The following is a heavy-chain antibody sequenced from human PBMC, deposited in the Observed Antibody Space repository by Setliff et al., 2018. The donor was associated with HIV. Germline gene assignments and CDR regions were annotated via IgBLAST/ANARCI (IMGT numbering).Heavy chain of an antibody. CDR3: ASGSGDCRNGVCYIGVHKNPDKYYSDD. Sequence: RASVKVSCKASGDTFSNSALTWVRQAPGQGLEWMGGSIPLFGTVKYAQKFQGRVTITTDELMTTAYMELSSLRSEDTAVYYCASGSGDCRNGVCYIGVHKNPDKYYSDDWGQGTLVTVCS. V-gene: IGHV1-69*05. CDR2: SIPLFGTV. J-gene: IGHJ4*02. CDR1: GDTFSNSA. D-gene: IGHD2-8*01.